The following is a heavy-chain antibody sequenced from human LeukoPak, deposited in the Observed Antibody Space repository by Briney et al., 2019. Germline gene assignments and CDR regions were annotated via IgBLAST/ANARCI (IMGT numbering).Heavy chain of an antibody. CDR2: IYYSGST. D-gene: IGHD3-9*01. CDR3: ARVRRPSISYFDWLLGGYFDY. V-gene: IGHV4-61*05. J-gene: IGHJ4*02. CDR1: GGSISSSSYY. Sequence: SETLSLTCTVSGGSISSSSYYWGWIRQPPGKGLEWIGYIYYSGSTNYNPSLKSRVTISVDTSKNQFSLKLSSVTAADTAVYYCARVRRPSISYFDWLLGGYFDYWGQGTLVTVSS.